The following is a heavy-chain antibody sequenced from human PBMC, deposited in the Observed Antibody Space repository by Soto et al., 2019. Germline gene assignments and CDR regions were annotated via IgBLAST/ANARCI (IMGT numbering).Heavy chain of an antibody. J-gene: IGHJ4*02. V-gene: IGHV4-59*11. CDR1: GGSINNHY. D-gene: IGHD2-8*01. Sequence: QVHLQESGPGLVKPSETLSLTCTVTGGSINNHYWSWIRQAPGKGLEWIGYIYYTGSTNDNPPLKSRVTMSVDTSKNQFSLNLTSLTAADTAIYYCARANWYSEYWGQGTLVTVSS. CDR2: IYYTGST. CDR3: ARANWYSEY.